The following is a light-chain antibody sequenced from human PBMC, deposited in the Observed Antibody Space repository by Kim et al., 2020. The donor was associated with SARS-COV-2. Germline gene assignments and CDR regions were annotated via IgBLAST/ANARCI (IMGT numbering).Light chain of an antibody. CDR1: QSISVW. CDR2: RAS. CDR3: QQYDTYWT. J-gene: IGKJ1*01. Sequence: SASVGDRVTITGRASQSISVWVAWYQQKPGKAPKLLVYRASNLQSGVPSRFSGSGSGTDFTLTISSLQPDDSAIYYCQQYDTYWTFGQGTKVDIK. V-gene: IGKV1-5*03.